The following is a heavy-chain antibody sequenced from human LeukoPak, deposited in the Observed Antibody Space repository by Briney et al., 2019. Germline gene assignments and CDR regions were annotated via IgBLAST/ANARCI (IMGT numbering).Heavy chain of an antibody. Sequence: GGSLRLSCATSGFTFSGYTMNWVRQAPGKGLEWVSFISASGTSIYYADSVRGRFTISRDNAKNSLYLQMNSLRAEDTAVYYCARDGTWGPGTLVTVSS. V-gene: IGHV3-21*01. CDR1: GFTFSGYT. CDR2: ISASGTSI. J-gene: IGHJ5*02. CDR3: ARDGT. D-gene: IGHD1-26*01.